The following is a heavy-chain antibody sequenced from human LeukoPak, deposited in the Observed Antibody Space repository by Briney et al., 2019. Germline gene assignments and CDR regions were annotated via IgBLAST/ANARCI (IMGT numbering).Heavy chain of an antibody. CDR1: GFTFSSYA. CDR2: ISGSGGDT. Sequence: QPWGSLRLSCAASGFTFSSYAMSWVRQAPGKGLEWVSAISGSGGDTYYADSVKGRFTISRDNSKNTLYLQMNSLRAEDTAVYYCAKYETSGYYYSTFDYWGQGTLVTVSS. CDR3: AKYETSGYYYSTFDY. D-gene: IGHD3-22*01. V-gene: IGHV3-23*01. J-gene: IGHJ4*02.